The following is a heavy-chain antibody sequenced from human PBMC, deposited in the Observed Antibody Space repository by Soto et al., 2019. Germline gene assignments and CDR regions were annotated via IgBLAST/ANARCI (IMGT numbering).Heavy chain of an antibody. Sequence: VGSLRLSCAASGFTFSSYAMSWVRQAPGKGLEWVSAISGSGGSTYYADSVKGRFTISRDNSKNTLYLQMNSLRAEDTAVYYYAEVGTYYYGSGSPPLFDYWGQGTLVTVSS. V-gene: IGHV3-23*01. J-gene: IGHJ4*02. CDR1: GFTFSSYA. CDR2: ISGSGGST. D-gene: IGHD3-10*01. CDR3: AEVGTYYYGSGSPPLFDY.